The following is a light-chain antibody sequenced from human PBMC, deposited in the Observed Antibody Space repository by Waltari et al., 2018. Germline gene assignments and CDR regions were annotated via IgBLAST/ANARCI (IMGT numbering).Light chain of an antibody. V-gene: IGLV2-23*02. CDR1: SSDVGSYNL. CDR3: CSYAGSTTHVI. CDR2: EVT. Sequence: QSALTQPASVSGSPGQSNTISCTGTSSDVGSYNLVSWYQQHPGKAPKHMIYEVTKRPSGVFNRFSGSKSGNTASRTISGLQAEDEADYCCCSYAGSTTHVIFGGGTKLTVL. J-gene: IGLJ2*01.